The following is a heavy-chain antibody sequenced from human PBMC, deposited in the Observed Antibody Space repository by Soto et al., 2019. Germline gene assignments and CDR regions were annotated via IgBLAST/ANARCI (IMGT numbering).Heavy chain of an antibody. D-gene: IGHD5-18*01. V-gene: IGHV3-23*01. CDR2: TSGSGDDT. CDR1: GFTFSSYA. CDR3: AKDPSRAYNYAYGMGGFDS. J-gene: IGHJ4*02. Sequence: ESGGGLVQPGGSLRLSCAASGFTFSSYAMSWVRQSPGKGLEWVSTTSGSGDDTYYADSVKGRFTISRDNSKNTLYLQINSLRAEDTAVYYCAKDPSRAYNYAYGMGGFDSWGQGTLVTVSS.